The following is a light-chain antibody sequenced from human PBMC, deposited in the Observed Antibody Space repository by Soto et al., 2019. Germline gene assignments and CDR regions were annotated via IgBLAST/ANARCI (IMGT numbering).Light chain of an antibody. V-gene: IGLV2-14*01. J-gene: IGLJ1*01. CDR3: SSYTSSSTYV. Sequence: QSVLTQPASVYGSRGESITISCTGTSSDVGGYNYVSWYQQHPGKAPKLMIYEVSNRPSGVSNRFSGSKSGNTASLTISGLQAEDEADYYCSSYTSSSTYVFRTGTKVTVL. CDR2: EVS. CDR1: SSDVGGYNY.